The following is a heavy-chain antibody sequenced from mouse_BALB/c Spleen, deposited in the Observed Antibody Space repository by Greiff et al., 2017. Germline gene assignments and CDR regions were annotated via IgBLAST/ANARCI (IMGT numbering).Heavy chain of an antibody. J-gene: IGHJ3*01. V-gene: IGHV3-2*02. CDR2: ISYSGST. Sequence: DVHLVESGPGLVKPSQSLSLTCTVTGYSITSDYAWNWIRQFPGNKLEWMGYISYSGSTSYNPSLKSRISITRDTSKNQFFLQLNSVTTEDTATYYCARWGGRAWFAYWGQGTLVTVSA. CDR1: GYSITSDYA. CDR3: ARWGGRAWFAY.